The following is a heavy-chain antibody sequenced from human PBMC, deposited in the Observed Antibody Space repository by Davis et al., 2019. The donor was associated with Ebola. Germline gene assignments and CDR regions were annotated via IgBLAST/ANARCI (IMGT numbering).Heavy chain of an antibody. CDR2: INPSGGST. CDR3: ARGVLQGTFDV. Sequence: ASVKVSCKASGYTFSDYYMHWVRQAPGQGLEWMGIINPSGGSTSYAQKFQGRVTMTRDTSTSAAYLELSSLTSDDTAVYYCARGVLQGTFDVWGQGTMVTVSS. D-gene: IGHD3-10*01. CDR1: GYTFSDYY. J-gene: IGHJ3*01. V-gene: IGHV1-46*01.